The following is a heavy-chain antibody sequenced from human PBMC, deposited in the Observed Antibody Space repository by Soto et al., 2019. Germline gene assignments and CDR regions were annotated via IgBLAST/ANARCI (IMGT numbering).Heavy chain of an antibody. CDR3: ARRYGWLYFDY. V-gene: IGHV4-31*03. D-gene: IGHD3-10*01. Sequence: TQSLTSTVSGGSIRSGGYYWSWIRQNPGKGLEWIGYMYYSGSTYYNPSLKSRVTISVDTSKNQFSLKLTSVTAADTALYYCARRYGWLYFDYWGQGSLVTVSS. CDR1: GGSIRSGGYY. J-gene: IGHJ4*02. CDR2: MYYSGST.